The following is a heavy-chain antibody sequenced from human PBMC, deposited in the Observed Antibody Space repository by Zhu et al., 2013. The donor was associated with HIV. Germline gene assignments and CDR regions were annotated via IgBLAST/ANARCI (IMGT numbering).Heavy chain of an antibody. J-gene: IGHJ4*02. D-gene: IGHD6-25*01. CDR3: ARRGQRRPIH. CDR2: INHSGST. Sequence: QVQLQESGPGLVKPSETLSLTCAVYGGSFSGYYWSWIRQPPGKGLEWIGEINHSGSTNYNPSLKSRVTISVDTSKNQFSLKLSSVTAADTAVYYCARRGQRRPIHWGQGTLVTVSS. V-gene: IGHV4-34*01. CDR1: GGSFSGYY.